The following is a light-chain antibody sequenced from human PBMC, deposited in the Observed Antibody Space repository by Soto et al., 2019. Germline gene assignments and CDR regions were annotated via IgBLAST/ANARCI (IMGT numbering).Light chain of an antibody. J-gene: IGKJ3*01. CDR3: QQSYSTLGFT. V-gene: IGKV1-39*01. CDR2: AAS. Sequence: DIQMTQSPSSLSASVGDRVTITCRASQSISSYLNWYRQKPGKAPKLLIYAASSLQSGVPSRFSGSGSGTDFTLTISSLQPEDFATYYCQQSYSTLGFTFGPGTKVDIK. CDR1: QSISSY.